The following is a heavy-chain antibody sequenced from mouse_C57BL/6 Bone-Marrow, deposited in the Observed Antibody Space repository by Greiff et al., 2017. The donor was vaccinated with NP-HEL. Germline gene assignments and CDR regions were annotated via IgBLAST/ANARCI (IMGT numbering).Heavy chain of an antibody. V-gene: IGHV1-63*01. CDR2: IYPGGGYT. J-gene: IGHJ3*01. CDR1: GYTFTNYW. D-gene: IGHD2-4*01. CDR3: AREGGLEGFAY. Sequence: QVHVKQSGAELVRPGTSVKMSCKASGYTFTNYWIGWAKQRPGHGLEWIGDIYPGGGYTNYNEKFKGKATLTADKSSSTAYMQFSSLTSEDSAIYYCAREGGLEGFAYWGQGTLVTVSA.